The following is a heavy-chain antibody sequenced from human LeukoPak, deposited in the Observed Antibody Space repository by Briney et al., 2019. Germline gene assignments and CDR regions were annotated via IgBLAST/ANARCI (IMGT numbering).Heavy chain of an antibody. CDR2: ISHDGNNE. Sequence: GGSLRLSCAASGFTFSNYGMHWVRQAPGKGLEWMAVISHDGNNENYADSVKGRFTISRDNSKNTLFLQMNSLRAEDTAVYYCAKGEGITGTATPDYWGQGTLLTVSS. CDR3: AKGEGITGTATPDY. V-gene: IGHV3-30*18. CDR1: GFTFSNYG. J-gene: IGHJ4*02. D-gene: IGHD1-20*01.